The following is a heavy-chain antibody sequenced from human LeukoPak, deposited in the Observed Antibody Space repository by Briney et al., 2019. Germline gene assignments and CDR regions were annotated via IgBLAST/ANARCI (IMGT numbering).Heavy chain of an antibody. CDR2: IYTSGST. CDR3: AKGTDRNTLAGNPPFDP. CDR1: SRSISSYY. Sequence: SQTLSLTSTISSRSISSYYWSWIRQPAGKGLEWIGRIYTSGSTNYNPSLKSRVTMSVDTSKNQFSLKLSSVTAADTAVYYCAKGTDRNTLAGNPPFDPWGQGTLVTVSS. V-gene: IGHV4-4*07. J-gene: IGHJ5*02. D-gene: IGHD1-14*01.